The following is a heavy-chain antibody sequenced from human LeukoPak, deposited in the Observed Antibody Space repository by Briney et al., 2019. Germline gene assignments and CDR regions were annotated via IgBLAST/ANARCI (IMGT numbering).Heavy chain of an antibody. CDR1: GYTFTGYY. V-gene: IGHV1-2*02. CDR3: AREGLPTTWRYYYYMDV. J-gene: IGHJ6*03. D-gene: IGHD4-17*01. CDR2: INPNSGGT. Sequence: ASVKVSCKASGYTFTGYYMHWVRQAPGQGLEWMGWINPNSGGTNYAQKFQGRVTMTRDTSISTAYMELSRLRSDDTAVYYCAREGLPTTWRYYYYMDVWGKGTTVTASS.